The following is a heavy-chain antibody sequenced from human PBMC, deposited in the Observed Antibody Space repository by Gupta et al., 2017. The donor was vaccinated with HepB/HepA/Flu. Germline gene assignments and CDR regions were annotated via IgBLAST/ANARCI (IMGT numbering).Heavy chain of an antibody. V-gene: IGHV1-3*01. Sequence: QVQLVQSGAEVKKPGASVRVSCKASGYTFNLYAIHWVRQAPGQLLEWMGWINAGNGYTTYSQNFQGRVTIARDTSASTAYMELSSLRSEDTAVYYCARTGYTSGWYVNGMDVWGHGTTVTVSS. CDR2: INAGNGYT. CDR1: GYTFNLYA. CDR3: ARTGYTSGWYVNGMDV. J-gene: IGHJ6*02. D-gene: IGHD6-19*01.